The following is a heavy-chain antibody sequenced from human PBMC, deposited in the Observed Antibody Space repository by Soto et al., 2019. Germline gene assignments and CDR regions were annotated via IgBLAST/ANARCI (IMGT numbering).Heavy chain of an antibody. CDR2: IYYSGST. D-gene: IGHD3-22*01. J-gene: IGHJ1*01. V-gene: IGHV4-31*03. Sequence: QVQLQESGPGLVKPSQTLSLTCTVSGGSISSGSYYWSWIRQHPGKGLEWIGYIYYSGSTYYNPSLKSRVTISVDTSKTPFSLALSSVPAADTAVYSCAIYDRSGSRGFQHWGQGTLVTVSS. CDR1: GGSISSGSYY. CDR3: AIYDRSGSRGFQH.